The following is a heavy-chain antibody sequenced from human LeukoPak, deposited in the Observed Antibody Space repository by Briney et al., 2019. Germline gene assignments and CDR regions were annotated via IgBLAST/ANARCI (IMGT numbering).Heavy chain of an antibody. D-gene: IGHD1-1*01. CDR1: GFTFSSYE. Sequence: PGGSLRLSCAASGFTFSSYEMNWVRQAPGKGLEWVSYISSSGSTIYYADSVKGRFTISRDNAKNPLYLQMNSLRAEDTAVYYCARAVETGTFDYWGQGTLVTVSS. CDR2: ISSSGSTI. CDR3: ARAVETGTFDY. V-gene: IGHV3-48*03. J-gene: IGHJ4*02.